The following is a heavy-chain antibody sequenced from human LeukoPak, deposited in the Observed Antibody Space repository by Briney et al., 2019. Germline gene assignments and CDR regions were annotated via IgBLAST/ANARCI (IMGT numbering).Heavy chain of an antibody. Sequence: PGGSLRLSCAASGFTFSSYWMYWVRQAPGKGLVWVSRINSGGSSTSYADSVKGRFTISRDNAKNTLYLQMNSLRAEDTAVYFCARALCSGGSCYSFDDWGQGTLVTVSS. CDR1: GFTFSSYW. D-gene: IGHD2-15*01. CDR2: INSGGSST. V-gene: IGHV3-74*01. CDR3: ARALCSGGSCYSFDD. J-gene: IGHJ4*02.